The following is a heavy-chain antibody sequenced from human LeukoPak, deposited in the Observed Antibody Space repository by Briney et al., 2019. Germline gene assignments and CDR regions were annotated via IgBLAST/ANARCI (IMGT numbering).Heavy chain of an antibody. CDR3: ARSFYYSDSSDYYYVFGY. J-gene: IGHJ4*02. CDR1: GFTFRSYA. Sequence: PGEPLRLSCAASGFTFRSYAMSWVRQSPGKGLEWVSTISGRGGFTYYADSVKGRFTISRDSSKLYLQMSTLRAEDTAVYYCARSFYYSDSSDYYYVFGYWGQGALVTVSS. V-gene: IGHV3-23*01. D-gene: IGHD3-22*01. CDR2: ISGRGGFT.